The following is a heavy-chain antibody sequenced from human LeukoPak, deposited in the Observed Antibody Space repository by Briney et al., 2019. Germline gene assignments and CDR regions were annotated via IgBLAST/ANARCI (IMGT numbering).Heavy chain of an antibody. CDR2: INERGSST. CDR3: AGGRLVATSKAVAIDY. Sequence: GGSLRLSCAASGFTFSRFGMNWVRQAPGKGLVWVSRINERGSSTSYADSVKGRFTISRDNAKNTLYLQMNNLRADDTAVYYCAGGRLVATSKAVAIDYWGQGTLVTVSS. J-gene: IGHJ4*02. V-gene: IGHV3-74*01. CDR1: GFTFSRFG. D-gene: IGHD5-12*01.